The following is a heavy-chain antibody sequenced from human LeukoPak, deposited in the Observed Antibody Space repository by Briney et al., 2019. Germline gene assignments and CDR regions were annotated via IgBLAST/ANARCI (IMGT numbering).Heavy chain of an antibody. CDR3: ARDKLLLDY. CDR1: GFTFSDYN. Sequence: GGSLRLSCAASGFTFSDYNMRWIRQAPGKGLEWVSSISRSGSTKYYADSVKGRFTISRDNAKNSLYLQMNSLRAEDTAVYYCARDKLLLDYWGQGTLVTVSS. D-gene: IGHD2-15*01. CDR2: ISRSGSTK. J-gene: IGHJ4*02. V-gene: IGHV3-11*04.